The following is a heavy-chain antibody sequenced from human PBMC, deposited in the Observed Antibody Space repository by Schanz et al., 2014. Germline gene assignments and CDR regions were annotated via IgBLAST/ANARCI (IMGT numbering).Heavy chain of an antibody. V-gene: IGHV1-46*01. D-gene: IGHD3-9*01. CDR2: IYLSDGST. CDR3: AFDRDDAYDI. J-gene: IGHJ3*02. Sequence: QVELVQSGVEVKKPGASVKVTCKASGYTFTNYGLSWVRQAPGQGLEWMGRIYLSDGSTRYAQKFQGRVTVTRDTSTTTVYMDLSSLISEDTAVYYCAFDRDDAYDIWGRGTMVTVSS. CDR1: GYTFTNYG.